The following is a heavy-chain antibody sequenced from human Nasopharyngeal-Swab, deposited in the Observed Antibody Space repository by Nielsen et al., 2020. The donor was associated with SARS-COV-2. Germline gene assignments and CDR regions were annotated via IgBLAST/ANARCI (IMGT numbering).Heavy chain of an antibody. D-gene: IGHD3-10*01. CDR3: AREEGFGELLRLGWFDP. J-gene: IGHJ5*02. CDR1: GFTFSSYS. CDR2: INSDGSST. V-gene: IGHV3-74*01. Sequence: GGSLRLSCAASGFTFSSYSMHWVRQAPGKGLVWVSRINSDGSSTSYADSVKGRFTISRDNAKNTLYLQMNSLRAEDTAVYYCAREEGFGELLRLGWFDPWGQGTLVTVSS.